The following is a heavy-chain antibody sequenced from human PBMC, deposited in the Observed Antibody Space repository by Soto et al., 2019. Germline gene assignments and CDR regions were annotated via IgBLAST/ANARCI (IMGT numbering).Heavy chain of an antibody. Sequence: GASVKVSCKASGYTFTSYAMHWVRQAPGQRLEWMGWINAGNGNTKYSQKFQGRVTITRDTSARTAYMELSSLRSEDTAVYYCARAAMIVLPPPDYWGQGTLVPVSP. CDR2: INAGNGNT. J-gene: IGHJ4*02. V-gene: IGHV1-3*01. CDR3: ARAAMIVLPPPDY. CDR1: GYTFTSYA. D-gene: IGHD3-22*01.